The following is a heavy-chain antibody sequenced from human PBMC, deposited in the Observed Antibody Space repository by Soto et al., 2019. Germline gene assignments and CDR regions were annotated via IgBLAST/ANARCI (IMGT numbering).Heavy chain of an antibody. CDR1: GYTFTSYY. J-gene: IGHJ4*02. CDR3: ASSITIFGVVGDY. V-gene: IGHV1-46*01. Sequence: GASVKVSCKASGYTFTSYYMHWVRQAPGQGLEWMGIINPSGGSTSYAQKFQGRVTMTRDTSTSTVYMELSSLRSEDTAVYYCASSITIFGVVGDYWGQGTLVTVS. D-gene: IGHD3-3*01. CDR2: INPSGGST.